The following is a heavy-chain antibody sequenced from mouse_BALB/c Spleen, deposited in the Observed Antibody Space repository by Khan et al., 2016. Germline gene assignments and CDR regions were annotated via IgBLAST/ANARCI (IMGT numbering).Heavy chain of an antibody. CDR1: GYTFTNYG. Sequence: QIQLVQSGPELKKPGETVKISCKASGYTFTNYGMNWVRQAPGKGLQWMGWMNPYTGEPTYTDDFKGRFSFSLETSASTAYLQFNNLKNEDTATYLCARATDYGYDDAVDYWGQGTSVTVSS. CDR2: MNPYTGEP. D-gene: IGHD1-2*01. V-gene: IGHV9-3-1*01. CDR3: ARATDYGYDDAVDY. J-gene: IGHJ4*01.